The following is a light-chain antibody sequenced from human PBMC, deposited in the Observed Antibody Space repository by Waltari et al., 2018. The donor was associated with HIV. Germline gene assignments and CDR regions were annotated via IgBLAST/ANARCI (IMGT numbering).Light chain of an antibody. V-gene: IGKV1D-8*01. CDR3: QQYSVFPLT. CDR1: QDVSTF. J-gene: IGKJ2*01. CDR2: GAS. Sequence: ISLTQSPSFSASIGDRVTIYCQATQDVSTFVAWYQQKPGTAPKLLIYGASVLQGGVPSRFSGSGSGTDFAFTIGCLQSDDLATYFCQQYSVFPLTFGPGT.